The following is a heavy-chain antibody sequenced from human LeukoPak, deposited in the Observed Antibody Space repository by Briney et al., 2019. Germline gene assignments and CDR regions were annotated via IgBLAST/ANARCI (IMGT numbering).Heavy chain of an antibody. J-gene: IGHJ4*02. V-gene: IGHV1-69*04. CDR1: GGTFSGYA. Sequence: VASVKVSCKASGGTFSGYAISWVRQAPGQGLEWMGRIIPMYGIANHAQKFQGRVTITADKSTSTAYMELSSLRSEDTAVYYCARREWELPKGDYWGQGTLVTVSS. D-gene: IGHD1-26*01. CDR2: IIPMYGIA. CDR3: ARREWELPKGDY.